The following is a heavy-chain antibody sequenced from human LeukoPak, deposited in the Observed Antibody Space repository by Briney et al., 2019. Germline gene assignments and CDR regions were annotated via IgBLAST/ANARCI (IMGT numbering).Heavy chain of an antibody. V-gene: IGHV3-43*01. J-gene: IGHJ6*04. Sequence: GGSLRLSCAASGFTFEDYTMHWVRQSPGKRLEWVSLISWDGGSTYYADSVKGRFTISRDNAKNSLYLQMNSLRAEDTAVYYCAELGITMIGGVWGKGTTVTISS. CDR1: GFTFEDYT. CDR3: AELGITMIGGV. D-gene: IGHD3-10*02. CDR2: ISWDGGST.